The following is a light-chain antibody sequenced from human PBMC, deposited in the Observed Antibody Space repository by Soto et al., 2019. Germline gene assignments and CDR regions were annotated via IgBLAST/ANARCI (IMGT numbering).Light chain of an antibody. CDR3: QQYSTYSWT. CDR1: QTISSW. J-gene: IGKJ1*01. V-gene: IGKV1-5*01. Sequence: DIQMTQSPSTLSGSVGDRVTITCRASQTISSWLAWYQQKPGKAPKLLIYDASALPRGVPSRFSGSASGTEFTLTISSLQPDDFATYFCQQYSTYSWTFGQGTKVDIK. CDR2: DAS.